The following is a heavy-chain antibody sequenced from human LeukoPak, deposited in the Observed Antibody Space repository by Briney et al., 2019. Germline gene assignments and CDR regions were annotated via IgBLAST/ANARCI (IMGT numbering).Heavy chain of an antibody. Sequence: PSETLSLTXTVSGGSISSGSYYWSWIRQPAGKGLEWIGRIYTSGSTNYNPSLKSRVTISVDTSKNQFSLKLSSVTAADTAVYYCARVPVYYEADLGVDYWGQGTLVTVSS. CDR1: GGSISSGSYY. V-gene: IGHV4-61*02. D-gene: IGHD3-3*01. CDR2: IYTSGST. CDR3: ARVPVYYEADLGVDY. J-gene: IGHJ4*02.